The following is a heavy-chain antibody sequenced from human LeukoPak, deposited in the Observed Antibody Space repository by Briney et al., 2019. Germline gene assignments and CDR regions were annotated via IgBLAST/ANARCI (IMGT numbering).Heavy chain of an antibody. CDR3: ARDRLSGDYYDSSGYKSNWFDP. CDR1: GGSISSSSYY. CDR2: IYYSGGT. Sequence: PSETLSLTCTVSGGSISSSSYYWGWIRQPPGKGLEWIGSIYYSGGTYYNPSLKSRVTISVDTSKNQFSLKLSSVPAADTAVYYCARDRLSGDYYDSSGYKSNWFDPWGQGTLVTVSS. V-gene: IGHV4-39*07. J-gene: IGHJ5*02. D-gene: IGHD3-22*01.